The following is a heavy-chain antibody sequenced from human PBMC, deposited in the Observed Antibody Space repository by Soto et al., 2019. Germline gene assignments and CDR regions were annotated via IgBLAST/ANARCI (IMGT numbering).Heavy chain of an antibody. CDR2: IFYSGST. CDR1: GGPISGDYY. D-gene: IGHD6-13*01. J-gene: IGHJ4*02. Sequence: KPSETLSLTCNVSGGPISGDYYWTWIRQPPGKGLEWIGYIFYSGSTYYNPSLKSRVTMSVDTSKNQFSLRLSSVTAADTAVCYCDREGVGFDSSWYPSRHFDFWCQGILVTVSS. V-gene: IGHV4-30-4*01. CDR3: DREGVGFDSSWYPSRHFDF.